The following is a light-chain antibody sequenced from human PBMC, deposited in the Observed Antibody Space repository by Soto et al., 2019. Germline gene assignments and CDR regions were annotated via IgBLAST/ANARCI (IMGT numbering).Light chain of an antibody. CDR2: KAS. CDR3: QQYNSYT. Sequence: DIQMTQSPSTLSASVGDRVTITCRASQSISSWLAWYQQKPGKAPKLLLYKASRLESGVPSRFSGSGSGTEFTLTISSLQPDDFATYYCQQYNSYTFGQGTKLEIK. CDR1: QSISSW. V-gene: IGKV1-5*03. J-gene: IGKJ2*01.